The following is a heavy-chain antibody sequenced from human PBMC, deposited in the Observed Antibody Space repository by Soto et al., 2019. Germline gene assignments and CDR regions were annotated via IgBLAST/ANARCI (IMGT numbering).Heavy chain of an antibody. J-gene: IGHJ5*02. CDR3: TKDAKFDNIYPGYFFNHL. CDR2: ISPNSEKT. CDR1: GYTFTSYY. V-gene: IGHV1-18*04. Sequence: ASVKVSCKASGYTFTSYYMHWVRQAPGQGLEWMGWISPNSEKTKIAQRFQGRVTMTTDISTSTSYLELRGLTSDDTAFFYCTKDAKFDNIYPGYFFNHLWGQGTPVTVSS. D-gene: IGHD3-9*01.